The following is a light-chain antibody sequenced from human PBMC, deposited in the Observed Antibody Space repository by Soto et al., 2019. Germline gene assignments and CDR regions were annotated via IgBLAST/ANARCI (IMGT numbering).Light chain of an antibody. J-gene: IGKJ4*01. CDR3: QQLNSYPLT. Sequence: EFVLTQSPGTLSLSPGERATLSCRASQTVRNNYLAWYQQKPGQAPRLLIYDASSRATGIPDRFSGSGSGTDFTLTISSLQPEDFATYYCQQLNSYPLTFGGGTKVDIK. CDR2: DAS. CDR1: QTVRNNY. V-gene: IGKV3D-20*02.